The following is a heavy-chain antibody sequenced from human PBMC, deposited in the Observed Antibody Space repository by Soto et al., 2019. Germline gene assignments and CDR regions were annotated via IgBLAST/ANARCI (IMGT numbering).Heavy chain of an antibody. CDR1: GFSRTTSRLG. Sequence: SAPTLGNHTHTVALTCTLPGFSRTTSRLGVGWIRQPPGKALEWLALIFWNDDERYSPSLNSRLTITKDTSKNQVVLTMTNMDTVDTATYYCVHIGYSYDPFGYWGRGTLVTVSS. CDR3: VHIGYSYDPFGY. V-gene: IGHV2-5*01. J-gene: IGHJ4*02. D-gene: IGHD5-18*01. CDR2: IFWNDDE.